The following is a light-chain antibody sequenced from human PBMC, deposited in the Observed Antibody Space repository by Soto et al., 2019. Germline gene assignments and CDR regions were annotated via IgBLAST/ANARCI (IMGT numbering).Light chain of an antibody. V-gene: IGLV2-11*01. J-gene: IGLJ2*01. CDR1: STNVGSYNF. Sequence: QSVLTQPRSVSGSPGQSVTISCTGTSTNVGSYNFVSWYQQHPGKAPKFMIYDVSRRPSGVPDRFSGSRSGNTASLTISGLQAEGEADYYCCSYAGSYTLIFGGGTKVTVL. CDR2: DVS. CDR3: CSYAGSYTLI.